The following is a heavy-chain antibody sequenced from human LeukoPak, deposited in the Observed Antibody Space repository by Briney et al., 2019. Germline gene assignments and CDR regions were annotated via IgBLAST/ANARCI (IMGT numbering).Heavy chain of an antibody. CDR3: AQDRFVSSGRDDY. D-gene: IGHD6-19*01. CDR1: GFTFSSYA. V-gene: IGHV3-23*01. J-gene: IGHJ4*02. Sequence: GGSLRLSCAASGFTFSSYAMNWVRQAPGKGLEWVSGTGSTGVSTFYADSVKGRFTVSRDNSKNTLYLQMTNLRVEDTAVYFCAQDRFVSSGRDDYWGQGTLVTVSS. CDR2: TGSTGVST.